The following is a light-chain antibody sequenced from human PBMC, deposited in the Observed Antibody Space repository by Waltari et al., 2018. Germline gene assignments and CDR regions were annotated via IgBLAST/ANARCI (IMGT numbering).Light chain of an antibody. Sequence: EIVMTQSPATLSVSPGERASLSCRASQSVSSNLAWYQQKPGQAPRLLSYYASTRASGVPARFSGSGSGTEFTLTITGLQSEDFALYYCQQYNTWPPYTFGQGTKLEIK. CDR1: QSVSSN. V-gene: IGKV3-15*01. CDR2: YAS. J-gene: IGKJ2*01. CDR3: QQYNTWPPYT.